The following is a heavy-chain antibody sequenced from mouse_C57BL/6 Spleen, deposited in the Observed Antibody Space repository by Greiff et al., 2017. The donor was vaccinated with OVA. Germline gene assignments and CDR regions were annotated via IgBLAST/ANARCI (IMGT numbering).Heavy chain of an antibody. CDR2: ISSGSSTI. D-gene: IGHD1-1*01. J-gene: IGHJ4*01. V-gene: IGHV5-17*01. CDR3: ARGNYGSKAMDD. Sequence: EVKVVESGGGLVKPGGSLKLSCAASGFTFSDYGMHWVRQAPEKGLEWVAYISSGSSTIYYADTVKGRFTISRDNAKNTLFLQMTSLRSEDTAMYYCARGNYGSKAMDDWGQGTSVTVSS. CDR1: GFTFSDYG.